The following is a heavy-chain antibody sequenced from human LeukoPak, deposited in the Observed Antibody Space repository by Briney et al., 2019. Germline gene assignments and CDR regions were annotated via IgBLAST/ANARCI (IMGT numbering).Heavy chain of an antibody. D-gene: IGHD5-18*01. CDR1: GFTFSSSA. V-gene: IGHV3-23*01. J-gene: IGHJ3*01. CDR2: ISGSGGNT. Sequence: GGSLRLSCAASGFTFSSSAMSWVRQAPGKGLEWVSAISGSGGNTYYADSVKGRFTISRDNSKNTLYLQMNSLRAEDTAVYYCTTLRPYIQPRWGQGTMVTVSS. CDR3: TTLRPYIQPR.